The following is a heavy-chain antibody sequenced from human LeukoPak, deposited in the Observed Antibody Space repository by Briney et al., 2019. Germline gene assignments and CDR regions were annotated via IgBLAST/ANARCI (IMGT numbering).Heavy chain of an antibody. CDR2: INHSGST. J-gene: IGHJ1*01. CDR3: ARGRRIAARPGYFQH. Sequence: SETLSLTCAVYGGSFSGYYWSWIRQPPGKGLEWIGEINHSGSTNYNPSLKSRVTISVDTSKNQFSPKLSSVTAADTAVYYCARGRRIAARPGYFQHWGQGTPVTVSS. CDR1: GGSFSGYY. D-gene: IGHD6-6*01. V-gene: IGHV4-34*01.